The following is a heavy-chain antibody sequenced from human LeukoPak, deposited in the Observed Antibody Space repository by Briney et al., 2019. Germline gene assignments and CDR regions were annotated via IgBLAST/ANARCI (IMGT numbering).Heavy chain of an antibody. D-gene: IGHD3-22*01. CDR1: GYTLTQLS. CDR2: FDPEDGET. CDR3: ATMIVVVRVFDY. V-gene: IGHV1-24*01. J-gene: IGHJ4*02. Sequence: ASVKVSCKVSGYTLTQLSMHWVRQAPGKGLEWMGGFDPEDGETIYAQKFQGRVTMTEYTSTDTAYMELSSLRSEDTAVYYRATMIVVVRVFDYWGQGTLVTVSS.